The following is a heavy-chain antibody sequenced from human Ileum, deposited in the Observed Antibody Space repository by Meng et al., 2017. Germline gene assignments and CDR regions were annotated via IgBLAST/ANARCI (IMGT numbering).Heavy chain of an antibody. CDR2: IDHSRST. CDR3: ARGGGPRAYYFDY. CDR1: GRSFRSYY. D-gene: IGHD3-10*01. Sequence: VALRQWGSGLWKPSDTPALTCAVNGRSFRSYYCGWIRQPPGKWLEWIGDIDHSRSTTYNPSRKIRVSISVDTSKNQFSLNRNSVTAADTAVYYCARGGGPRAYYFDYWGQGALVTVSS. J-gene: IGHJ4*02. V-gene: IGHV4-34*01.